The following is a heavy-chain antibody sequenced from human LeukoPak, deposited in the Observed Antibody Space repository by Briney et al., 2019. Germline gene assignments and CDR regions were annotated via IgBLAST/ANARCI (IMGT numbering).Heavy chain of an antibody. J-gene: IGHJ5*02. V-gene: IGHV4-39*01. CDR3: ARQLANWGPDL. CDR1: GGSIISSSHF. Sequence: RTSETLSFTCTVSGGSIISSSHFWGWIRQPPGKGLEWIGTMYYAGTTYYNPSLKSRVTISVDTSKEQTSLNLRSVTAADTAVYYCARQLANWGPDLWGQGIHVIVSS. CDR2: MYYAGTT. D-gene: IGHD7-27*01.